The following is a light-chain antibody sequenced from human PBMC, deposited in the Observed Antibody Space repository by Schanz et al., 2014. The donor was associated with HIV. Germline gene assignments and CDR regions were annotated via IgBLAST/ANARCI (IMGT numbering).Light chain of an antibody. CDR1: QSVSSN. CDR2: GAS. Sequence: EIVMTQSPATLSVSPGERATLSCRASQSVSSNLAWYQQKPGQAPRLLIYGASSRATGIPDRFSGSGSGTDFTLTIRRLEPEDSAVYYCQQYGRSPLTFGGGTKVEIK. V-gene: IGKV3-20*01. CDR3: QQYGRSPLT. J-gene: IGKJ4*01.